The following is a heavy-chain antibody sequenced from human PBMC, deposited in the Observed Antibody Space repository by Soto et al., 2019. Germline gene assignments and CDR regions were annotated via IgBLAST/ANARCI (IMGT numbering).Heavy chain of an antibody. CDR2: ISSNGGST. D-gene: IGHD6-13*01. CDR1: GFTFSSYA. Sequence: GALRLSCAASGFTFSSYAMHWVRQAPGKGLEYVSAISSNGGSTYYANSVKGRFTISRDNSKDTLYLQMGSLRAEDMAVYYCARDQEQQLVAYYYMDVWGKGTTVTVSS. V-gene: IGHV3-64*01. CDR3: ARDQEQQLVAYYYMDV. J-gene: IGHJ6*03.